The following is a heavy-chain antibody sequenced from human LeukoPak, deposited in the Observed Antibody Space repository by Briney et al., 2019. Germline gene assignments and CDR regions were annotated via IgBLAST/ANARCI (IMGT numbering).Heavy chain of an antibody. J-gene: IGHJ5*02. CDR3: AREVGYSTSWYGRFDP. V-gene: IGHV1-2*05. CDR2: ISPNSGVP. Sequence: ASVKVSCKASGYTFTSYDINWVRQATGQGLEWLGRISPNSGVPNYAQKFQGRVTITRDTSVNTVYMELNGLKSDDTGAYYCAREVGYSTSWYGRFDPWGQGTVVTVSS. CDR1: GYTFTSYD. D-gene: IGHD6-13*01.